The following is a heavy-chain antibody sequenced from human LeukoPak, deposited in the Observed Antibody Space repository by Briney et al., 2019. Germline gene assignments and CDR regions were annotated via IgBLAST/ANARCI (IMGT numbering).Heavy chain of an antibody. J-gene: IGHJ5*02. CDR3: ARSRNDYGDYVRFDP. V-gene: IGHV1-2*06. D-gene: IGHD4-17*01. Sequence: ASVKVSCKASGYTFTGYYMHWVRQAPGQGLEWMGRINPNNGGTNYAQKFQGRVTMTRDTSISTAYMELSRLRSDDTAVYYCARSRNDYGDYVRFDPWGQGTLVTVSS. CDR2: INPNNGGT. CDR1: GYTFTGYY.